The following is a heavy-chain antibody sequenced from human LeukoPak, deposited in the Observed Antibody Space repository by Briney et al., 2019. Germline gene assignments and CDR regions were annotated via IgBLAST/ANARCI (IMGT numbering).Heavy chain of an antibody. Sequence: PGGSLRLSCAASGFTFSSYSMNWVRQAPGKGLEWVSSISSSSSYIYYADSVKGRFTIPRDNAKNSLYLQMNSLRAEDTAVYYCARVRYSSGWDSFDYWGQGTLVTVSS. CDR2: ISSSSSYI. D-gene: IGHD6-19*01. CDR1: GFTFSSYS. J-gene: IGHJ4*02. V-gene: IGHV3-21*01. CDR3: ARVRYSSGWDSFDY.